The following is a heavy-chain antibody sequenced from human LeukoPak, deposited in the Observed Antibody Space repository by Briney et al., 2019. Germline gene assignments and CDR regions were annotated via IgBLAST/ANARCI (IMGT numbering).Heavy chain of an antibody. CDR2: ISGSGGST. Sequence: GGSLRLSCAASGFTFSSYAMSWVRRAPGKGLEWVSAISGSGGSTYYVDSVKGRFTISRDNSKNTLYLQMNSLRAEDTAVYYCAKDSSSWFFVRIGFDPWGQGTLVTVS. J-gene: IGHJ5*02. V-gene: IGHV3-23*01. D-gene: IGHD6-13*01. CDR1: GFTFSSYA. CDR3: AKDSSSWFFVRIGFDP.